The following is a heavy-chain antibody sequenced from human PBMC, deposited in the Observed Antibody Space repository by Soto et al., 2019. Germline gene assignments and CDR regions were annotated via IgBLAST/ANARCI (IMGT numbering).Heavy chain of an antibody. CDR3: APYYYDSSGYTWFDP. CDR2: FYWNDDK. V-gene: IGHV2-5*01. J-gene: IGHJ5*02. Sequence: SGPTLVKPTQTLTLTCTFSGFSLSTSGVGVGWIRQPPGKALEWLALFYWNDDKRYSPSLKSRLTITKDTSKNQVVLTMTNMDPVDTATYYCAPYYYDSSGYTWFDPWGQGTLVTVSS. CDR1: GFSLSTSGVG. D-gene: IGHD3-22*01.